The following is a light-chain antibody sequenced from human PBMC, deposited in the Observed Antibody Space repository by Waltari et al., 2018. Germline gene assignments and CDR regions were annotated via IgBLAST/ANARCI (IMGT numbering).Light chain of an antibody. J-gene: IGLJ3*02. V-gene: IGLV2-14*01. Sequence: QSALTQPASVSGTPGKSITISCTGTSSDIGTYNFVSWYQQHPGKVPKLMIFDVTKRPSGVSDRFFGSKSANTASLTISGLQAEDEANYYCTSYTTSSTWVFGGGTRLTVL. CDR2: DVT. CDR1: SSDIGTYNF. CDR3: TSYTTSSTWV.